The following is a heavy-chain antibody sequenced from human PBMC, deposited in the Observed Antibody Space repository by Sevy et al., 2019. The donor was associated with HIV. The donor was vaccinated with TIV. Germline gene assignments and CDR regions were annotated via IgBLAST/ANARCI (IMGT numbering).Heavy chain of an antibody. Sequence: SETLSLTCTVSGGSISSYYWSWIRQPPGKGLEWIGYIYYSGSTNYNPSLKSRVTISVDTSKNPFSLKLSSVTAADTAVYYCARVPRDSSSWYESYYGMDVWGQGTTVTVSS. CDR3: ARVPRDSSSWYESYYGMDV. J-gene: IGHJ6*02. CDR1: GGSISSYY. V-gene: IGHV4-59*01. D-gene: IGHD6-13*01. CDR2: IYYSGST.